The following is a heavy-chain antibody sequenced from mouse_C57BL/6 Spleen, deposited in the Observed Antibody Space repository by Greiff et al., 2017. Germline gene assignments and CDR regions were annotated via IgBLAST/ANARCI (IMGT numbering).Heavy chain of an antibody. Sequence: VQLQQSGAELVKPGASVKLSCKASGYTFTSYWMHWVKQRPGQGLEWIGMIHPNSGSTNYNEKFQSKATLTVDKSSSTAYMQLSSLTSEDSAVYYCAKDSSGYPAWFAYWGQGTLVTVSA. CDR3: AKDSSGYPAWFAY. CDR1: GYTFTSYW. J-gene: IGHJ3*01. CDR2: IHPNSGST. V-gene: IGHV1-64*01. D-gene: IGHD3-2*02.